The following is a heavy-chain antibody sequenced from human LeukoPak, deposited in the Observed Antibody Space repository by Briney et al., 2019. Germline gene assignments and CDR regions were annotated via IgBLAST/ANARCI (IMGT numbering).Heavy chain of an antibody. CDR2: ISAYNGNT. J-gene: IGHJ6*02. CDR3: ARDGPYLYYYYGMDV. D-gene: IGHD3/OR15-3a*01. CDR1: GYTFTSYG. V-gene: IGHV1-18*01. Sequence: ASVKVSCKASGYTFTSYGISWVRQAPGQGLEWMGWISAYNGNTNYVQKLQGRVTMTTDTSTSTAYMELRSLRSDDTAVYYCARDGPYLYYYYGMDVWGQGTTVTVSS.